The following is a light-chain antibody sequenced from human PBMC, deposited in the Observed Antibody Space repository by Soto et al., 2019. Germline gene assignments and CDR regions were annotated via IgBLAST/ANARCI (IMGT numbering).Light chain of an antibody. Sequence: QSALTQPASVSGSPGQSITISCTRTSSDVGGYNYVSWYQQHPGKAPKVMIYDVSNRPSGVSNRFSGSKSGNTASLTISGLQAEDEAYYYCTSYTSSSTLVVFGGGTKLTVL. CDR3: TSYTSSSTLVV. CDR2: DVS. V-gene: IGLV2-14*01. CDR1: SSDVGGYNY. J-gene: IGLJ2*01.